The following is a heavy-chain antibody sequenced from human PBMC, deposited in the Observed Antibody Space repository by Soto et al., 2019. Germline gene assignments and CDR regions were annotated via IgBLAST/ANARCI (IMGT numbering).Heavy chain of an antibody. CDR3: ARQPYQNDAFDI. D-gene: IGHD2-2*01. V-gene: IGHV4-59*12. Sequence: SETLSLTCTVSGGSISNSYWSWIRQSPEKGLEWIGYIYSSGSTNYNPSLNSRVTISVDTSKNQFSLKLSSVTAADTAVYYCARQPYQNDAFDIWGQGTMVTVS. CDR2: IYSSGST. CDR1: GGSISNSY. J-gene: IGHJ3*02.